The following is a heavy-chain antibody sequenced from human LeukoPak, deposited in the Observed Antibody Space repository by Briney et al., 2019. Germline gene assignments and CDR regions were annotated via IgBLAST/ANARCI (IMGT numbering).Heavy chain of an antibody. CDR2: INHSGST. CDR1: GGSFSGYY. V-gene: IGHV4-34*01. Sequence: SETLSPTCAVYGGSFSGYYWSWIRQPPGKGLEWIGEINHSGSTNYNPSLKSRVTISVDTSKNQFSLKLSSVTAADTAVYYCARGRVGATTFDYWGQGTLVTVSS. J-gene: IGHJ4*02. CDR3: ARGRVGATTFDY. D-gene: IGHD1-26*01.